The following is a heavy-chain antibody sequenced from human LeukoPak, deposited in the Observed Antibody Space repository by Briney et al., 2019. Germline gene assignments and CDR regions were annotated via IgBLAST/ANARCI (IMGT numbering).Heavy chain of an antibody. CDR1: GFTFSSYS. D-gene: IGHD4/OR15-4a*01. CDR3: ARVVASYPDY. Sequence: GGSLRLSCAASGFTFSSYSMNWVRQAPGKGLEWVSSISSSSSYIYYADSVKGRFTISRDNAKNSLYLQMTSLRAEDTAVYYCARVVASYPDYWGQGTLVTVSS. CDR2: ISSSSSYI. J-gene: IGHJ4*02. V-gene: IGHV3-21*01.